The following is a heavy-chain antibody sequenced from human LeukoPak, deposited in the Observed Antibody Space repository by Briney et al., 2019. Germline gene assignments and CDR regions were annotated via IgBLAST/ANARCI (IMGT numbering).Heavy chain of an antibody. V-gene: IGHV4-34*01. Sequence: GSLRLSCAASGFTFSSYSMNWVRQPPGKGLEWIGEINHSGSTNYNPSLKSRVTISVDTSKNQFSLKLSSVTAADTAVYYCARGLYDFWSGYFFDYWGQGTLVTVSS. CDR2: INHSGST. CDR1: GFTFSSYS. D-gene: IGHD3-3*01. J-gene: IGHJ4*02. CDR3: ARGLYDFWSGYFFDY.